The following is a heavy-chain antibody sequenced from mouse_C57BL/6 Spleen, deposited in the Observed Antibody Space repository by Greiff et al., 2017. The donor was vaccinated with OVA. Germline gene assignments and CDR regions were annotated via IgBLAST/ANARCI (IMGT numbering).Heavy chain of an antibody. CDR2: IYPGDGDT. CDR1: GYAFSSYW. CDR3: AREGYYYGSTRYWYFDV. Sequence: VQLQQSGAELVKPGASVKISCKASGYAFSSYWMNWVKQRPGKGLEWIGQIYPGDGDTNYNGKFKGKATLTADKSSSTAYMQLSSLTSEDSAVYFCAREGYYYGSTRYWYFDVWGTGTTVTVSS. D-gene: IGHD1-1*01. J-gene: IGHJ1*03. V-gene: IGHV1-80*01.